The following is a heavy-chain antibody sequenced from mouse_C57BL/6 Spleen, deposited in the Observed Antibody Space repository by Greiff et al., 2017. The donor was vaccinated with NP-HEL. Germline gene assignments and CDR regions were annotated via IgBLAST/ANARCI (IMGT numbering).Heavy chain of an antibody. V-gene: IGHV1-82*01. Sequence: QVQLQQSGPELVKPGASVKISCKASGYAFSSSWMNWVKQRPGKGLEWIGRIYPGDGDTNYNGKFKGKATLTADKSSSTAYMQLSSLTSEDSAVYFCARRRNYPYFDVWGTGTTVTVSS. J-gene: IGHJ1*03. CDR2: IYPGDGDT. CDR3: ARRRNYPYFDV. D-gene: IGHD2-1*01. CDR1: GYAFSSSW.